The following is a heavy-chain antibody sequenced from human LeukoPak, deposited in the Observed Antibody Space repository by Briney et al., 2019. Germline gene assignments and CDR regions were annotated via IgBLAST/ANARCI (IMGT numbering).Heavy chain of an antibody. Sequence: GGSLTLSCAASGFTFRNYGMHWVRQAPGKGLEWVAFIRSDGNKHYYADSVKGRFTISRDNAKNTVYLQMNSLRAEDTAVYYCGNHDYSDYYGGQGTLVTVSA. CDR1: GFTFRNYG. V-gene: IGHV3-30*02. D-gene: IGHD4-11*01. J-gene: IGHJ4*02. CDR3: GNHDYSDYY. CDR2: IRSDGNKH.